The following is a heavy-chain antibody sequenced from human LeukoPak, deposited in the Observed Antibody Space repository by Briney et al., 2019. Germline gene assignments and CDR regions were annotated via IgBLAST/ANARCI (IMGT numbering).Heavy chain of an antibody. CDR3: AKDQFSDIVVVVAGGPRDYGMDV. CDR1: GFTFSSYG. J-gene: IGHJ6*02. CDR2: ISDSGGST. V-gene: IGHV3-23*01. D-gene: IGHD2-15*01. Sequence: PGGSLRLSCAASGFTFSSYGMNWVRQAPGKGLEWVSAISDSGGSTYYADSVKGRFTISRDNSKNTLYLQMNSLRAEDTAVYYCAKDQFSDIVVVVAGGPRDYGMDVWGQGTTVTVSS.